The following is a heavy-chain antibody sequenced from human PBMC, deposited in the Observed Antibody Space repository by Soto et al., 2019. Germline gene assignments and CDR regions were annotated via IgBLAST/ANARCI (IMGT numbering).Heavy chain of an antibody. CDR3: VRDTLPVFYYDSSGSGWFDP. J-gene: IGHJ5*02. CDR1: GFTFSSSW. CDR2: IKCDGSEK. V-gene: IGHV3-7*03. Sequence: HPGGSLRLSCAASGFTFSSSWMHWVCQAPEKGLEWVADIKCDGSEKYYVDSVKGRLTISRDNAKNSLYLQVNSLRAEDMTVYYCVRDTLPVFYYDSSGSGWFDPWGQGTLVTVSS. D-gene: IGHD3-22*01.